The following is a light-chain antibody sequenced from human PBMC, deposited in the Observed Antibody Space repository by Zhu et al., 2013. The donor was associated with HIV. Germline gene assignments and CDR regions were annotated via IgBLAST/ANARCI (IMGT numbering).Light chain of an antibody. CDR3: QQYGSSRIT. CDR2: AAS. V-gene: IGKV3-20*01. Sequence: EIVLTQSPGTLSLFPGERAALSCRASQSVTSTYLGWYQQKPGQAPRLLIYAASSRAAGIPDRFSGSGSGTDFTLTISRLEPEDFAVYYCQQYGSSRITFGQGTRLEIK. CDR1: QSVTSTY. J-gene: IGKJ5*01.